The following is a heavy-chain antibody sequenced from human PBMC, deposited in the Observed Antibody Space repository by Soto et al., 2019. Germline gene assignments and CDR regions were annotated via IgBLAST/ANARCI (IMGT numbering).Heavy chain of an antibody. D-gene: IGHD1-26*01. CDR1: GYSISSSNW. J-gene: IGHJ4*02. Sequence: QVQLQESGPGLVKPSDTLSLTCAVSGYSISSSNWWGWIRQPPGKGLEWIGYIYYSGTTYYNSSLKSRVTMSVDTSKNQFSLKLTSVTAVDTAIYYCARREIQGPIDYWGQGTLVTVSS. V-gene: IGHV4-28*01. CDR3: ARREIQGPIDY. CDR2: IYYSGTT.